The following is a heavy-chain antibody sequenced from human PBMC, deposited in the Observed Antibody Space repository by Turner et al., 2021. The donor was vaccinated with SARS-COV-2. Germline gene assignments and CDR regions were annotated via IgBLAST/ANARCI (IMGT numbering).Heavy chain of an antibody. J-gene: IGHJ6*02. CDR2: INANNGET. V-gene: IGHV1-2*02. D-gene: IGHD5-18*01. CDR1: GYTFNGHH. Sequence: QMQLVQSGAELKKPGASVKVSCKASGYTFNGHHMHWVRQAPGQGPEWMGWINANNGETNYAQKFQGRITMTRDTSISTAYMELSSLRSDDTAVYYCARSRYTYGSYYYYGMDVWGQGTTVTVSS. CDR3: ARSRYTYGSYYYYGMDV.